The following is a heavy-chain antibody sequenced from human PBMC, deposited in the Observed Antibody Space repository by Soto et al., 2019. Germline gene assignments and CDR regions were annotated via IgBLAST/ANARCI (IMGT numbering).Heavy chain of an antibody. J-gene: IGHJ4*02. CDR1: GGSISSSNW. Sequence: PXGTLSLTFAVSGGSISSSNWWSCVRQPPGKGLEWIGEIYHSGSTNYNPSLKSRVTISVDKSKNQFSLKLSSVTAADTAVYYCARVYCSGGSCKRGDYFDYWGQGTLVTVSS. CDR2: IYHSGST. D-gene: IGHD2-15*01. V-gene: IGHV4-4*02. CDR3: ARVYCSGGSCKRGDYFDY.